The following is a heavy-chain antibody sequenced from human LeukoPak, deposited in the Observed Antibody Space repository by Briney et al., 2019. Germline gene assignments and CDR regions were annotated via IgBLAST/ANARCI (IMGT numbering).Heavy chain of an antibody. CDR3: ARVRYSSGWYSLSLDY. D-gene: IGHD6-19*01. V-gene: IGHV1-69*05. J-gene: IGHJ4*02. CDR1: GGTFRNYA. Sequence: SVKVSCKASGGTFRNYAISWVRQAPGQGLEWMGGIIPIFGTTNYAQKFQGRVTMTRDTSTSTVYMELSSLRSEDTAVYYCARVRYSSGWYSLSLDYWGQGTLVTVSS. CDR2: IIPIFGTT.